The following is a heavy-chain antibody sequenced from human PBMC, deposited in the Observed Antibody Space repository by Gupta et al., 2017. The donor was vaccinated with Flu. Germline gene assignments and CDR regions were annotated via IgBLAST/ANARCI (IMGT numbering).Heavy chain of an antibody. J-gene: IGHJ6*04. CDR1: GFTFRNYE. V-gene: IGHV3-48*03. CDR3: AREGMDV. CDR2: ISSSGNTI. Sequence: EGFGFTFRNYEMNWVRQAPGKGLEWGSYISSSGNTIYYADSVKGRFTISRDSARNSLYLQMNSLRAEDTAVYYCAREGMDVWGKGTTVNVSS.